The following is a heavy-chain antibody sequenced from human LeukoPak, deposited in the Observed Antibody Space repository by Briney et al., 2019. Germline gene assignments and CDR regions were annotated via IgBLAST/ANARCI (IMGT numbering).Heavy chain of an antibody. CDR2: ISGRGGST. CDR1: GFTFSSYA. CDR3: ATARGFGELLSYYYYYYGMDV. D-gene: IGHD3-10*01. Sequence: PGGSLRLSCAASGFTFSSYAMSWVRQAPGKGLEWVSAISGRGGSTYYADSVKGRFTISRDNSKNTLYLQMNSLRAEDTAVYYCATARGFGELLSYYYYYYGMDVWGQGTTVTVSS. J-gene: IGHJ6*02. V-gene: IGHV3-23*01.